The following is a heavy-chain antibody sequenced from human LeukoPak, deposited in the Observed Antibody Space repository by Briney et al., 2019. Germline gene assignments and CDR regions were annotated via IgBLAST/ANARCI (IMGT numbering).Heavy chain of an antibody. CDR1: GGSFSGYY. Sequence: PSETLSLTCAVYGGSFSGYYWSWIRQPPGKGLEWIGEINHSGSTNYNPSLKSRVTISVDTSKNQFSLKLSSVTAADTAVYYCARDTEKLYYYGSGSRAFDIWGQGTMVTVSS. V-gene: IGHV4-34*01. D-gene: IGHD3-10*01. CDR2: INHSGST. J-gene: IGHJ3*02. CDR3: ARDTEKLYYYGSGSRAFDI.